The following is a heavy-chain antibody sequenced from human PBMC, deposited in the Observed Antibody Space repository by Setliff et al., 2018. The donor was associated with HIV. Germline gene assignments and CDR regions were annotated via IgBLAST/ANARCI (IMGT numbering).Heavy chain of an antibody. V-gene: IGHV5-51*01. Sequence: GESLKISCKAFGYSFTIYWIGWVRQMPGKGLEWMGVIYPGDSDTRYSPSFQGQVTISADKSITTAYVQWSSLKASDTAMYYCATWTRAETSENFQHWGQGTLVTVSS. CDR3: ATWTRAETSENFQH. D-gene: IGHD4-17*01. CDR2: IYPGDSDT. CDR1: GYSFTIYW. J-gene: IGHJ1*01.